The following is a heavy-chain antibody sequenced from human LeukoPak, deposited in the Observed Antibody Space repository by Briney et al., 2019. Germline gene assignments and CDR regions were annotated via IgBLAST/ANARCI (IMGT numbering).Heavy chain of an antibody. J-gene: IGHJ6*03. Sequence: PSETLSLTCAVYGGSFSGYYWSWISQPPGKGLEWIGEINHSGSTNYNPSLKSRVTISVDTSKNQFSLKLSSVTAADTAVYYCARHKGSEIIKSYMDVWGKGTTVTISS. CDR1: GGSFSGYY. D-gene: IGHD5-24*01. CDR3: ARHKGSEIIKSYMDV. CDR2: INHSGST. V-gene: IGHV4-34*01.